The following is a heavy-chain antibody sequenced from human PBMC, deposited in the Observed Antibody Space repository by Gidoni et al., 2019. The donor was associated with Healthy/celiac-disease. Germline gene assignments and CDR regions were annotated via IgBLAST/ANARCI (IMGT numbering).Heavy chain of an antibody. CDR3: AKDPAVVVPTGYFDY. CDR1: GFPFNSYA. CDR2: ISGSGGST. J-gene: IGHJ4*02. D-gene: IGHD2-21*01. Sequence: EVQLLESGGGLVQPGGSLRLSCAASGFPFNSYAMSWVRQAPGKGLEWVSAISGSGGSTYYADSVKGRFTISRDNSKNTLYLQMNSLRAEDTAVYYCAKDPAVVVPTGYFDYWGQGTLVTVSS. V-gene: IGHV3-23*01.